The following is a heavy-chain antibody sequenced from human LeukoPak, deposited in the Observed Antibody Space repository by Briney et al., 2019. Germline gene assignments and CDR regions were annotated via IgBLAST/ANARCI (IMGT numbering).Heavy chain of an antibody. V-gene: IGHV3-21*01. Sequence: GGSLRLSCAASGFTVSRNYMTWVRQAPGKRLEWVSSISSSSSYIYYADSVKGRFTISRDNATNSLYLQMNSLRAEDTAVYYCARVGMDVWGQGTTVTVSS. CDR2: ISSSSSYI. CDR3: ARVGMDV. J-gene: IGHJ6*02. CDR1: GFTVSRNY.